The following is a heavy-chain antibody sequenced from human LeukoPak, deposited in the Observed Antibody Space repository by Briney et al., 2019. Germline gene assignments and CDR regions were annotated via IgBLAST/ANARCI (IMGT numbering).Heavy chain of an antibody. J-gene: IGHJ4*02. CDR3: ASSAYDSSGWIDY. V-gene: IGHV4-61*02. CDR1: GGSISSGSYY. Sequence: SETLSLTCTVSGGSISSGSYYWSWTRQPAGKGLEWIGRIYTSGSTNYNPSLKSRVTISVDTSKNQFSLKLSSVTAADTAVYYCASSAYDSSGWIDYWGQGTLVTVSS. D-gene: IGHD3-22*01. CDR2: IYTSGST.